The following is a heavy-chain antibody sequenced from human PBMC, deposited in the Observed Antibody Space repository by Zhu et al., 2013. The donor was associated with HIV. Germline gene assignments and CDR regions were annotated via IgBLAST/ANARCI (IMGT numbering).Heavy chain of an antibody. CDR2: MNPKSGNT. CDR1: GYTFTSYD. Sequence: QVQLVQSGAEVKKPGASVKVSCKASGYTFTSYDIHWVRQATGQGLEWMGWMNPKSGNTGYAQKFQGRVTMTRNTSITTAYMELSSLRFEDTALYYCARGRFVYGDILTFWGQGRPGHRL. D-gene: IGHD4-17*01. J-gene: IGHJ1*01. V-gene: IGHV1-8*01. CDR3: ARGRFVYGDILTF.